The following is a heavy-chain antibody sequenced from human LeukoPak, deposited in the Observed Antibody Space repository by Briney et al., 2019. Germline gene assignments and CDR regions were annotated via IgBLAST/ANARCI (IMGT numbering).Heavy chain of an antibody. Sequence: XSSYEMNWVRQAPGKGLEWVGEINQSGSTYYNPSLKSRVTLSVDTSKNQLSLKLSSVTAADTAMYYCARGYGSGSYYRYWAQGTLVTVSS. CDR1: XSSYE. D-gene: IGHD3-10*01. J-gene: IGHJ4*02. CDR3: ARGYGSGSYYRY. CDR2: INQSGST. V-gene: IGHV4-34*01.